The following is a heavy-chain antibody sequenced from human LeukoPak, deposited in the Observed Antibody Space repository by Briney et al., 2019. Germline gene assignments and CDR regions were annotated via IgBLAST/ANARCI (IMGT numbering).Heavy chain of an antibody. CDR1: GGSISGWY. V-gene: IGHV4-59*01. D-gene: IGHD6-19*01. Sequence: SETLSLTCTVSGGSISGWYWSWIRQPPGKGLEWIGYIYGSGYTNYNPSLKSRVTMSIDMSKNHFSLKLTSVTAADTATYYCARETSLAGFASGLGFNYWGRGTLVTVSS. CDR3: ARETSLAGFASGLGFNY. J-gene: IGHJ4*02. CDR2: IYGSGYT.